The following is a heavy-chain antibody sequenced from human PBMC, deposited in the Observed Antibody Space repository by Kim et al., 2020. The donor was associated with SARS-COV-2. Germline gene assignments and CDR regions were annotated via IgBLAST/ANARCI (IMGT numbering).Heavy chain of an antibody. CDR1: GFTFSSYG. D-gene: IGHD6-19*01. J-gene: IGHJ4*02. CDR3: ARVMVGGWPYVLDY. CDR2: IWYDGSNK. V-gene: IGHV3-33*01. Sequence: GGSLRLSCAASGFTFSSYGMHWVRQAPGKGLEWVAVIWYDGSNKYYADSVKGRFTISRDNSKNTLYLQMNSLRAEDTAVYYCARVMVGGWPYVLDYWGQGTLVTVSS.